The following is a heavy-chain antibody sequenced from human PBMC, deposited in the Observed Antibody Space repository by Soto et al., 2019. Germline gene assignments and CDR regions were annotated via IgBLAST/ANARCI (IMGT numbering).Heavy chain of an antibody. Sequence: QVQLQESGPGLVKPSQTLSLTCTVSGGSISSGNYYWSWIRQPPGKGLEWIGFISYSGSASYNPSLKSRVTISVDTSKNQFSLNLSFVTAADTAVYYCATMGTPATGLYYFDYWGQGTLVTVSS. CDR2: ISYSGSA. J-gene: IGHJ4*02. CDR3: ATMGTPATGLYYFDY. D-gene: IGHD2-15*01. CDR1: GGSISSGNYY. V-gene: IGHV4-30-4*01.